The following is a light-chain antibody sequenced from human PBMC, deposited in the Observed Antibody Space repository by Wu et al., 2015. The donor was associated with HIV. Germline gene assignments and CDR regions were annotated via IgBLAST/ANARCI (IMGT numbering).Light chain of an antibody. CDR1: HNVTNN. Sequence: DIVMTQSPVTLSLSPGERATLSCRASHNVTNNLAWYQQSPGQPPRLLMYYSSSRATGIPARFSASGFGTDFTLTISRLEPEDFAVYYCQERINWPQFTFGPGTKVDIK. CDR2: YSS. CDR3: QERINWPQFT. J-gene: IGKJ3*01. V-gene: IGKV3-11*01.